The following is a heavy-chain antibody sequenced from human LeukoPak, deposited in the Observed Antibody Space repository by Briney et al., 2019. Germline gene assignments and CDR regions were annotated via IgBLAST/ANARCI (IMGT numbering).Heavy chain of an antibody. Sequence: GGSLRLSCAASGFTFSSYSMNWVRQAPGKGLDWVSPISSSSSYIYYADSVKGRFTISRDNAKNSLYLQMNGLRAEDTAVYYCARAEQQLVPDAWFDPWGQGTLVTVSS. CDR3: ARAEQQLVPDAWFDP. CDR1: GFTFSSYS. D-gene: IGHD6-13*01. J-gene: IGHJ5*02. CDR2: ISSSSSYI. V-gene: IGHV3-21*01.